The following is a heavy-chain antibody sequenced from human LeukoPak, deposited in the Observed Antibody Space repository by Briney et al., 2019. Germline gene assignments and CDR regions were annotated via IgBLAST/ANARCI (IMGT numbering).Heavy chain of an antibody. D-gene: IGHD1-26*01. CDR1: KFTFSSYS. CDR2: VSSSSNYI. CDR3: VRAAAQWDLLYPFDP. J-gene: IGHJ5*02. Sequence: PGGSLRLSCTASKFTFSSYSMNWVRQAPGKGLEWVSSVSSSSNYIYYGDSVKGRFTISRDNANNSVYLQMDSLRVEDTAVYYCVRAAAQWDLLYPFDPWGQGTLVTVSS. V-gene: IGHV3-21*01.